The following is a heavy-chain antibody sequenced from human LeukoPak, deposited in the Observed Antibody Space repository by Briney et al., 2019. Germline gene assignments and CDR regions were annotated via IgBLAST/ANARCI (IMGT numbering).Heavy chain of an antibody. CDR2: ISYDGSNK. J-gene: IGHJ4*02. Sequence: GGSLRLSCAASGFTFSSYAMHWVRQAPGKGLEWVAVISYDGSNKYYADSVKGRFTISRDNSKNTLYLQMNSLRAEDTAVYYCARERDSSGYYYFDYWGQGTLATVSS. V-gene: IGHV3-30*04. D-gene: IGHD3-22*01. CDR1: GFTFSSYA. CDR3: ARERDSSGYYYFDY.